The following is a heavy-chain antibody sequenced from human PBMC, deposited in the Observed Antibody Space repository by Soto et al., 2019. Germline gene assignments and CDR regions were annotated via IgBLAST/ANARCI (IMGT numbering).Heavy chain of an antibody. J-gene: IGHJ4*02. CDR2: ISSSSSTI. Sequence: PGGSLRLSCAASGFTFSSYSMNWVRQAPGKGLEWVSYISSSSSTIYYADSVKGRFTISRDNAKNSLYLQMNSLRAEDTAVYYCARALAYSGYDFEGHYWGQGTLVTVSS. V-gene: IGHV3-48*01. CDR1: GFTFSSYS. D-gene: IGHD5-12*01. CDR3: ARALAYSGYDFEGHY.